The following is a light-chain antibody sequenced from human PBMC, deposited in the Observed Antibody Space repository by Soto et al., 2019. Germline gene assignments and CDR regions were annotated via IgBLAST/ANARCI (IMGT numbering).Light chain of an antibody. J-gene: IGLJ1*01. Sequence: QSVLTQPPPASGSPGQSVTISCTGTSSDIGGYNFVSWYQHHPDKAPKLMIYEITKRPSGVPARFSGSKSDNTASLTVSGLQAEDEADYYCSSYAGSNNYVFGTGTKVTVL. CDR2: EIT. CDR1: SSDIGGYNF. V-gene: IGLV2-8*01. CDR3: SSYAGSNNYV.